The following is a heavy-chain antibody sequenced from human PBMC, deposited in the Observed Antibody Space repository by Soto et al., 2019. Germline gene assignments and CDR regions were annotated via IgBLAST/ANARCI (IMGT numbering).Heavy chain of an antibody. CDR3: ARGKLIGGYMY. CDR2: ISYDGSNK. V-gene: IGHV3-30-3*01. D-gene: IGHD5-12*01. Sequence: QVQLVESGGGVVQPGRSLRLSCAASGFTFSSYAMHWVRQAPGKGLEWVAVISYDGSNKYYADSVKGRFTISRDNSKNTLYLQMNSLRAEDTAVYYCARGKLIGGYMYWGQGTLVTVSS. J-gene: IGHJ4*02. CDR1: GFTFSSYA.